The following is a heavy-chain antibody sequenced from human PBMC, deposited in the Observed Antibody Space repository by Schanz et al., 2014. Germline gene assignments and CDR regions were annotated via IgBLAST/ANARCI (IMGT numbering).Heavy chain of an antibody. Sequence: DVHLLESGGGLVQPGGSLRLSCAASEFTFSTDAMSWVRQAPGKGLEWVSAISGSGGSTYYADSVKGRFTISRDNSKNTVHLQMSSLRVEDTAVYYCARVDSSGYFFDNWGQGTLVTVSS. CDR1: EFTFSTDA. CDR3: ARVDSSGYFFDN. D-gene: IGHD3-22*01. CDR2: ISGSGGST. V-gene: IGHV3-23*01. J-gene: IGHJ4*02.